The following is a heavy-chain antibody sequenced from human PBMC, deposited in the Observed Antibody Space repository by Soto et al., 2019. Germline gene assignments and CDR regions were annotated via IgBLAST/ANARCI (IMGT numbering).Heavy chain of an antibody. J-gene: IGHJ6*02. D-gene: IGHD2-2*01. V-gene: IGHV3-74*01. Sequence: PGGSLRLSCAASGFPFSSYWMHWVRQAPGKGLVWVSRINSDGSSTSYADSVKGRFTISRDNAKNTLYLQMNSLRAEDTAVYYCARDPGYCSSTSCYGSRGSYYYYYGMDVWGQGTTVTVSS. CDR1: GFPFSSYW. CDR3: ARDPGYCSSTSCYGSRGSYYYYYGMDV. CDR2: INSDGSST.